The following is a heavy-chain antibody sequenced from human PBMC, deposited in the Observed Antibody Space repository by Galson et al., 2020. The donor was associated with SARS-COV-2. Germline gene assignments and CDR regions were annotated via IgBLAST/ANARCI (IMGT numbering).Heavy chain of an antibody. CDR3: ARALTTVTINWFDP. J-gene: IGHJ5*02. CDR2: IYSGGST. D-gene: IGHD4-4*01. Sequence: TGGSLRLSCAASGFTVSSNYMSWVRQAPGKGLEWVSVIYSGGSTYYADSVKGRFTISRDNSKNTLYLQMNSLRAEDTAVYYCARALTTVTINWFDPWGQGTLVTVSS. CDR1: GFTVSSNY. V-gene: IGHV3-66*01.